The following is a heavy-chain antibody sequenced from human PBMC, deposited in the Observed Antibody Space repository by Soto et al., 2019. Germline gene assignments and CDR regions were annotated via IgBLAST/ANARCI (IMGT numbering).Heavy chain of an antibody. CDR3: ARESRAYDSSGYYYVGYFDY. CDR1: GGSISSYY. J-gene: IGHJ4*02. CDR2: IFYSGST. Sequence: PSETLSLTCSVSGGSISSYYWSWIRQPPGKGLEWIGYIFYSGSTNYNPSLKSRVTISVDTSKNQFSLKLSSVTAADTAVYYCARESRAYDSSGYYYVGYFDYWGQGALVTVYS. D-gene: IGHD3-22*01. V-gene: IGHV4-59*01.